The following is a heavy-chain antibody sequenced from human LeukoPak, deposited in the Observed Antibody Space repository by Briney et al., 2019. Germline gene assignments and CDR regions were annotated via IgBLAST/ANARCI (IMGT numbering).Heavy chain of an antibody. V-gene: IGHV3-23*01. D-gene: IGHD6-19*01. J-gene: IGHJ4*02. CDR2: ISGSGGST. CDR1: GFTFSNAW. Sequence: GGSLRLSCAASGFTFSNAWMSWVRQAPGKGLEWVSAISGSGGSTYYADSVKGRFTISRDNSKNTLYLQMNSLRAEDTAVYYCAKKLSGWSYFDYWGQGTLVTVSS. CDR3: AKKLSGWSYFDY.